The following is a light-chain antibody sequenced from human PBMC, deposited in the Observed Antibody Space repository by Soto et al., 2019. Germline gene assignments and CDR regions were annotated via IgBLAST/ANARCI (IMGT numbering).Light chain of an antibody. V-gene: IGKV3-11*01. J-gene: IGKJ1*01. CDR2: DAF. CDR1: QSVSSY. CDR3: QQRSTWPWT. Sequence: EIVLTQSPATLSLSPGEKATLSCRASQSVSSYVVWYQQKPGQAPRLLIYDAFSRAPGIPPRFCGSGSGTDFTLTISSLEPEDFAVYYCQQRSTWPWTFGQGTKVEVK.